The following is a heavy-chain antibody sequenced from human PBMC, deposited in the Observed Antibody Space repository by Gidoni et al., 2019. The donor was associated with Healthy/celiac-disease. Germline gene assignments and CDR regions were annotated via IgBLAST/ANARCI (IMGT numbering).Heavy chain of an antibody. Sequence: GGSISSSNYYWGWIRQPPGKGLKWIGTIYYSGSTYYNPFLKSRVTIAVDTSKNQFSLKLSSVTAAETAMYYCARVRPYSSSWYVPYYFDYWGQGTLVTVSS. CDR1: GGSISSSNYY. J-gene: IGHJ4*02. CDR2: IYYSGST. V-gene: IGHV4-39*01. CDR3: ARVRPYSSSWYVPYYFDY. D-gene: IGHD6-13*01.